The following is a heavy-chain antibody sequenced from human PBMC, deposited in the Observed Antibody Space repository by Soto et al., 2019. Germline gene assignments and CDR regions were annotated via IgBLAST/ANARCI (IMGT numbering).Heavy chain of an antibody. CDR1: GSSLGANGVG. Sequence: SGPTLVNPTQTLTLTCSFSGSSLGANGVGVGWIRQPPGRALEWLALIYWSSETRYNPSLQTRLSITKDSSKGQVVLTMTNMEPVQTAKYSCAQRRAANRPYDFDYWGQGGRGTVTS. CDR2: IYWSSET. CDR3: AQRRAANRPYDFDY. V-gene: IGHV2-5*01. J-gene: IGHJ4*02. D-gene: IGHD6-6*01.